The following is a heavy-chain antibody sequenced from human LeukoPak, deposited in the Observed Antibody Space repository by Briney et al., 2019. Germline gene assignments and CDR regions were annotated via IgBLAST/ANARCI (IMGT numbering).Heavy chain of an antibody. CDR2: IIPIFGTA. V-gene: IGHV1-69*05. D-gene: IGHD6-13*01. CDR3: ARDHGLAYSSHYFDY. J-gene: IGHJ4*02. Sequence: ASVKVSCKASGGTFSSYAISWVRQAPGQGLEWMGGIIPIFGTANYAQKFQGRATITTDESTSTAYMELSSLRSEDTAVYYCARDHGLAYSSHYFDYWGQGTLVTVSS. CDR1: GGTFSSYA.